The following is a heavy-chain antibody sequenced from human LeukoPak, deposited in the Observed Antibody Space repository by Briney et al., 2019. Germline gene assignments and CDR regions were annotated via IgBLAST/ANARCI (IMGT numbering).Heavy chain of an antibody. CDR2: ISYSGST. CDR1: GGSISSSSYY. D-gene: IGHD3-22*01. J-gene: IGHJ5*02. Sequence: SETLSLTCTVSGGSISSSSYYWAWIRQPPGKGLEWIGSISYSGSTYYSPSLKSRVTISADTSKNQFSLKLTSVTAADTAVYHCARHSYNSGQRWFDPWGQGALVTVSS. V-gene: IGHV4-39*01. CDR3: ARHSYNSGQRWFDP.